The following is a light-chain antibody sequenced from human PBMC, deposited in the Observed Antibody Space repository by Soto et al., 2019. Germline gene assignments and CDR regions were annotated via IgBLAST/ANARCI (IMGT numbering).Light chain of an antibody. CDR2: EVT. CDR3: SSYAGSNIFYV. V-gene: IGLV2-8*01. Sequence: QSALTQPPSASGSPGQSVTISCTGTSSDVGGYNYVSWYQQHPGKAPKLMIYEVTKRPSGVPDRFSGSKSGNTASLTVSGLQAEAEADYYCSSYAGSNIFYVFGTGTQLTVL. J-gene: IGLJ1*01. CDR1: SSDVGGYNY.